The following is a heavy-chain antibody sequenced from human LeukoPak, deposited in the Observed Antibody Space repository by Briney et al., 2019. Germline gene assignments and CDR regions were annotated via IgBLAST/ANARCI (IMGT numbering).Heavy chain of an antibody. Sequence: PGGSLRLSCAGSGFTFDDYAMHWVRQAPGKGLEWVSLISWDGGTTYYSDSVKGRFTISRDKSKKSLYLQMNSLRTEDSALYYCAKDRVEYSSSSSNFDSWGQGTLVTVSS. CDR2: ISWDGGTT. V-gene: IGHV3-43D*03. CDR3: AKDRVEYSSSSSNFDS. CDR1: GFTFDDYA. D-gene: IGHD6-6*01. J-gene: IGHJ4*02.